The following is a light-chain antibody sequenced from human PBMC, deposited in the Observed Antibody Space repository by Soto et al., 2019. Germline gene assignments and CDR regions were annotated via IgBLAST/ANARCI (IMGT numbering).Light chain of an antibody. J-gene: IGKJ5*01. CDR3: QQAYSFPIT. CDR1: QGISSY. Sequence: AIRMTQSPSSLPASTGDRVTITCRASQGISSYLAWYQQKPGKAPKLLIYAASTLQSGVPSRFSGSGSGTDFILTISSLQPEDFATYYCQQAYSFPITFGQGTRLEIK. CDR2: AAS. V-gene: IGKV1-8*01.